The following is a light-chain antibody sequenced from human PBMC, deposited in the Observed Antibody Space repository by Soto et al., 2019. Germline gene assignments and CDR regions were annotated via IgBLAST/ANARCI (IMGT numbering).Light chain of an antibody. J-gene: IGKJ1*01. Sequence: EVVLTQSPGTLSLSPGERATLSCRTSRSISSSYLAWYQQKPRQPPRHLIYGTSNRANGIPDRFSGSGSGTDFTLTITRLEPEDFAVYYCQHYATSPRTFGQGTKVEVK. CDR1: RSISSSY. V-gene: IGKV3-20*01. CDR2: GTS. CDR3: QHYATSPRT.